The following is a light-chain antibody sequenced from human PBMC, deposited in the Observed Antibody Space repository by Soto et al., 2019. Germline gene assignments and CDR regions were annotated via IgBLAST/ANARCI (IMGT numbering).Light chain of an antibody. CDR2: DGS. CDR3: QQRVTWPLT. J-gene: IGKJ5*01. V-gene: IGKV3-11*01. Sequence: EIVLTQSPGTLSLSPGERATLSCRASQSVSSYLAWYQQKPGQAPRILIYDGSNRATGIPARFSGSGSGTDFSLTISSLEPEDFAVYYCQQRVTWPLTFGQGTLLEIK. CDR1: QSVSSY.